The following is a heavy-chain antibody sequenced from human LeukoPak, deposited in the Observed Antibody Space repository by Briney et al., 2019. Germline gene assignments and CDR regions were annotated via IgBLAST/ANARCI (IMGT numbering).Heavy chain of an antibody. CDR2: INYRGST. D-gene: IGHD3-22*01. V-gene: IGHV4-59*08. Sequence: SETLSLTFTVTGGSISRYYWRWIRQPPGKGLDWIGYINYRGSTNYNPSIKSRVTISEDTTKNQYSLKLSSVTAADMAVYYCARSAYSSGYYYCDYWGQGTLVSVFS. CDR1: GGSISRYY. CDR3: ARSAYSSGYYYCDY. J-gene: IGHJ4*02.